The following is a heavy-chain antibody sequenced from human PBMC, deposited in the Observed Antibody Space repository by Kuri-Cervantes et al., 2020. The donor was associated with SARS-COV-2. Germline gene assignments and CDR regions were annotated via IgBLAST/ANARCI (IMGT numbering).Heavy chain of an antibody. J-gene: IGHJ4*02. V-gene: IGHV3-11*04. D-gene: IGHD1-7*01. CDR2: ISGSGNNI. Sequence: GESLKISCAVSGFTFSDFYMSWIRQAPGKGMEWIAYISGSGNNIFYSDSVMGRFTISRDNAENSLYLQMNSLRADDTAVYFCARDRDNWNYPDYWGQGTLVTVSS. CDR3: ARDRDNWNYPDY. CDR1: GFTFSDFY.